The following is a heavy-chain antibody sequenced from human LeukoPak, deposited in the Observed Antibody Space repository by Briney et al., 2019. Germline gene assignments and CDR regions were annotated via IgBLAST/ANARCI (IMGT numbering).Heavy chain of an antibody. J-gene: IGHJ6*02. D-gene: IGHD6-13*01. V-gene: IGHV4-59*08. CDR2: IYYSGST. CDR1: GGSISSYY. CDR3: ARAQYSSSPLYYGMDV. Sequence: SETLSLTCTVSGGSISSYYWSWIRQPPGKGLEWIGYIYYSGSTNYNPSLKSRVTISVDTSKNQFSLKLSSVTAADTAVYYCARAQYSSSPLYYGMDVWGQGTTVTVSS.